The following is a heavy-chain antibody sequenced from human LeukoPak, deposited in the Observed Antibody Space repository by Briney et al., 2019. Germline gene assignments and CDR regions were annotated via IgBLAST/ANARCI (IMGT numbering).Heavy chain of an antibody. CDR2: IYTSGGT. CDR1: GGSISTDY. Sequence: PSETLSLTCTVSGGSISTDYWSWIRQSPGKGLEWIGYIYTSGGTNYNPSLKSRVTISIDTSKNQLSLKLSSVTAADTAVYYCARSTARGAWFDPWGQGTLVTVSS. CDR3: ARSTARGAWFDP. J-gene: IGHJ5*02. V-gene: IGHV4-4*09. D-gene: IGHD2-2*01.